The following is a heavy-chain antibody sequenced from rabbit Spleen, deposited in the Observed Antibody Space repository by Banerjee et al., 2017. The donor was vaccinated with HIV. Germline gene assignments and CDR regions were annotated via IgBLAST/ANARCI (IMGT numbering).Heavy chain of an antibody. CDR1: GFTISSSDY. V-gene: IGHV1S45*01. CDR3: ARDSGSSFSSYGMDL. J-gene: IGHJ6*01. D-gene: IGHD8-1*01. CDR2: IEGGGSAFT. Sequence: QEQLKETRGGLVQPGGSLTLSCKASGFTISSSDYMCWVRQAPGKGLEWIACIEGGGSAFTYFASWAKGRFTISKTSSTTVTLQMTSLTAADTATYFCARDSGSSFSSYGMDLWGQGTLVTVS.